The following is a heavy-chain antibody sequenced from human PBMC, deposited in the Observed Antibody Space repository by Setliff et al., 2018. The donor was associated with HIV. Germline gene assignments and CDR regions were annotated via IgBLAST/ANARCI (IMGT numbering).Heavy chain of an antibody. CDR3: ASTDNTGYKIDY. CDR2: IYYSGTT. CDR1: GGSISSRTYY. Sequence: PSETLSLTCTVSGGSISSRTYYWGCIRQPPGKGLEWIGSIYYSGTTYYNPSLKSRVTISVDTSKRQFFLHLTSVTAADTAVYFCASTDNTGYKIDYWGQGALVTVS. V-gene: IGHV4-39*01. J-gene: IGHJ4*01. D-gene: IGHD3-10*01.